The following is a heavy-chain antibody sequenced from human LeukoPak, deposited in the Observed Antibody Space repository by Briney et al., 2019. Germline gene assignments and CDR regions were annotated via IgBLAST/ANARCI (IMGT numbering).Heavy chain of an antibody. V-gene: IGHV3-21*01. J-gene: IGHJ3*02. D-gene: IGHD4-23*01. Sequence: GGSLRLSCAASGFTVSSNYMSWVRQAPGKGLEWVSSISSSSTYIYYADSLEGRFTISRDNVRNSLYLQMNSLRAEDTAVYYCAGDYEGNLAFDIWGQGTMVTVSS. CDR2: ISSSSTYI. CDR1: GFTVSSNY. CDR3: AGDYEGNLAFDI.